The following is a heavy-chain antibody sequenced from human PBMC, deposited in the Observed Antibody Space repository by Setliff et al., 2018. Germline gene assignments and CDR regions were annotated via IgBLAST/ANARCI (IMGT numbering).Heavy chain of an antibody. D-gene: IGHD1-26*01. CDR1: GGTFSSYA. J-gene: IGHJ4*02. V-gene: IGHV1-69*13. Sequence: GASVKVSCKASGGTFSSYAISWVRQAPGQGLEWMGGIIPIFGTANYAQKFQGRVTITADESTSTAYMELSSLRSEDTAVYYCARGRTVGATNRHRLYYFDYWGQGTLVTVSS. CDR3: ARGRTVGATNRHRLYYFDY. CDR2: IIPIFGTA.